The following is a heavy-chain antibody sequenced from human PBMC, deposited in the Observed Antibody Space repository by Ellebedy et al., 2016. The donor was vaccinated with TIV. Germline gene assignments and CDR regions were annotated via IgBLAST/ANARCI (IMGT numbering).Heavy chain of an antibody. CDR3: ARDQGWTGGATTRFDY. D-gene: IGHD1-1*01. V-gene: IGHV3-7*01. Sequence: GESLKISCAASAFTFSYYWMGWVRQAPGKGLQWVASISQDGSAKYYVDSVKGRFTISRDNAKSSLYLQMTSLRAEDTAVYYCARDQGWTGGATTRFDYWGQGTLVIVSS. J-gene: IGHJ4*02. CDR2: ISQDGSAK. CDR1: AFTFSYYW.